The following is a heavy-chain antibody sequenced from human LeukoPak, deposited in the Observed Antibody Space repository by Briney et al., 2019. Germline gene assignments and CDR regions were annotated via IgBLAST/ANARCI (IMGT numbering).Heavy chain of an antibody. J-gene: IGHJ6*02. Sequence: GGSLRLSCAASGFTFSSYSMNWVRQAPGRGLEWVSSISSSSSYIYYADSVKGRFTISRDNAKNSLYLQMNSLRAEDTAVYYCARASLSDYGDYYYYYGMDVWGQGTTVTVSS. CDR2: ISSSSSYI. V-gene: IGHV3-21*01. CDR1: GFTFSSYS. CDR3: ARASLSDYGDYYYYYGMDV. D-gene: IGHD4-17*01.